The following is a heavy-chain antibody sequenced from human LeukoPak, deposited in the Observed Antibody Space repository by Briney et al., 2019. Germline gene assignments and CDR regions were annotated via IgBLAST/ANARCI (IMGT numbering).Heavy chain of an antibody. D-gene: IGHD6-13*01. J-gene: IGHJ4*02. CDR1: GGSISSSSYY. CDR3: ARRGQGYSSSLYVYYFDY. V-gene: IGHV4-39*01. CDR2: IYYSGST. Sequence: ASETLSLTCTVSGGSISSSSYYWGWIRQPPGEGLEWIGSIYYSGSTYYNPSLKSRVTISVDTSKNQFSLKLSSVTAADTAVYYCARRGQGYSSSLYVYYFDYWGQGTLVTVSP.